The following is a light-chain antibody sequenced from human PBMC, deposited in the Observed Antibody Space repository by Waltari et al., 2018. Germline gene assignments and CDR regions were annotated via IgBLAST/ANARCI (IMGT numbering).Light chain of an antibody. Sequence: DIQMTQSPSSLSASVGDRGTITCRASQNISSYLNWYQQKPGQAPKLLIYAASSLQSGVPSRFSGSGSGTDFTLTISSLQPEDFATYYCQQSYSTPFTFGPGTKVDIK. CDR1: QNISSY. V-gene: IGKV1-39*01. J-gene: IGKJ3*01. CDR2: AAS. CDR3: QQSYSTPFT.